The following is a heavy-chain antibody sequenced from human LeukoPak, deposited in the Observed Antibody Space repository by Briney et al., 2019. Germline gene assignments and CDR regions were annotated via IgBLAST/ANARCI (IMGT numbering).Heavy chain of an antibody. Sequence: PGRSLRLSCAASGFTFSSYAMHWVRQAPGKGLEWVAVISYDGSNKYYADSVKGRFTISRDNSKNTLYLQMNSLRAEDTAVYYCAKGGYSGYVGWDYFDYWGQGTLVTVSS. D-gene: IGHD5-12*01. CDR2: ISYDGSNK. CDR1: GFTFSSYA. CDR3: AKGGYSGYVGWDYFDY. V-gene: IGHV3-30-3*01. J-gene: IGHJ4*02.